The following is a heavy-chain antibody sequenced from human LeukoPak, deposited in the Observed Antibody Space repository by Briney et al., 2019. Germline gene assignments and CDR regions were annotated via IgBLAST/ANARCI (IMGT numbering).Heavy chain of an antibody. CDR2: INPSGGST. Sequence: GASVKVSCKASGYTFTSYYMHWVRQAPGQGLGWMGIINPSGGSTSYAQKFQGRVTMTRDMSTSTVYMELSSLRSEDTAVYYCARAARDILTGYYTNYYYMDVWGKGTTVTVSS. CDR3: ARAARDILTGYYTNYYYMDV. D-gene: IGHD3-9*01. CDR1: GYTFTSYY. J-gene: IGHJ6*03. V-gene: IGHV1-46*01.